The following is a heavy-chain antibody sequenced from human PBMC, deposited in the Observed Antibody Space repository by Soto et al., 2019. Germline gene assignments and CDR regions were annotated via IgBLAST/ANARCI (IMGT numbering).Heavy chain of an antibody. CDR1: GFTFSSYG. D-gene: IGHD2-2*01. CDR3: ARPGIVVVPPYYMDV. J-gene: IGHJ6*03. V-gene: IGHV3-33*01. CDR2: IWYDGSNK. Sequence: QVQLVESGGGVVQPGRSLRLSCAASGFTFSSYGMHWVRQAPGKGLEWVAGIWYDGSNKYYADSVKGRFTISRDNSKNTLYLQMNSLRAEDTAVYYCARPGIVVVPPYYMDVWGKGTTVTVSS.